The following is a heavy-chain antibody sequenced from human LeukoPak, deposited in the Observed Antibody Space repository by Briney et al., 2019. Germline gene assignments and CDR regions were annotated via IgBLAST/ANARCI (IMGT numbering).Heavy chain of an antibody. V-gene: IGHV3-23*01. CDR1: RFTFSSHA. CDR3: ARDRDCGDGGCYPHFDY. J-gene: IGHJ4*02. D-gene: IGHD2-15*01. CDR2: ISGSGGIT. Sequence: PGGSLRLSCAASRFTFSSHAMNWVRQAPGKGLEWVSSISGSGGITYYADSVKGRFTISRDNAKNSLSLQMNSLRAEDTAVYYCARDRDCGDGGCYPHFDYWGQGVQVTVSS.